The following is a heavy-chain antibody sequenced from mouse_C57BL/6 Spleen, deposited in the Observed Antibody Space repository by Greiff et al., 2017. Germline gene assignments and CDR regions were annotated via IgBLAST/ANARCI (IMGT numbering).Heavy chain of an antibody. CDR3: ARNDYDGAY. D-gene: IGHD2-4*01. Sequence: QVQLQQSGAELVRPGSSVKLSCKASGYTFTSYWMHWVKQRPIQGLEWIGNIDPSDSETHYNQKFKDKATLTVDKSSSTAYMQLSSLTSEDSAVYYCARNDYDGAYWGQGTLVTVSA. CDR2: IDPSDSET. J-gene: IGHJ3*01. V-gene: IGHV1-52*01. CDR1: GYTFTSYW.